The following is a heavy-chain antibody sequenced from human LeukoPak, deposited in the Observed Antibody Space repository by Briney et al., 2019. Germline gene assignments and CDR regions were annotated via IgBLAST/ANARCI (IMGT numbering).Heavy chain of an antibody. CDR1: GGSISSYY. Sequence: PSETLSLTCTGSGGSISSYYWNWIRQPPGKGLEWIGYIFSSGSTKYNPSLKSRVTMSVDTSKHLFSLKVNSVIAADTAIYYCARWGGEPHLPFDYWGQGILVTVSS. D-gene: IGHD3-16*01. CDR3: ARWGGEPHLPFDY. CDR2: IFSSGST. V-gene: IGHV4-59*01. J-gene: IGHJ4*02.